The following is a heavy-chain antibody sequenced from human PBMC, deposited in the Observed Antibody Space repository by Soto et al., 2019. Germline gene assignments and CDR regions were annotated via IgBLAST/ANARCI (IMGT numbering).Heavy chain of an antibody. J-gene: IGHJ3*02. CDR2: IIPIFGTA. CDR3: ARARYYDSSGYYVSDAFDI. V-gene: IGHV1-69*13. CDR1: GGTFSSYA. D-gene: IGHD3-22*01. Sequence: GASVKVSCKAPGGTFSSYAISWVRQAPGQGLEWMGGIIPIFGTANYAQKFQGRVTITADESTSTAYMELSSLRSEDTAVYYCARARYYDSSGYYVSDAFDIWGQGTMVTVSS.